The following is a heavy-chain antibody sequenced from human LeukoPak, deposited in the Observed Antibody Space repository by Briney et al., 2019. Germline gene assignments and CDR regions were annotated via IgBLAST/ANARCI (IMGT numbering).Heavy chain of an antibody. D-gene: IGHD4-17*01. V-gene: IGHV3-23*01. CDR2: ISDSASST. CDR3: VKDHGDYMEGAFDV. J-gene: IGHJ3*01. CDR1: GFTFSGYA. Sequence: GGSLRLSCAASGFTFSGYAMTWVRQSPGKGLEWVSGISDSASSTYYADSVKGRFTISRDNAKNSLDLHLTSLTPEDTALYYCVKDHGDYMEGAFDVWGQGTMVTVSS.